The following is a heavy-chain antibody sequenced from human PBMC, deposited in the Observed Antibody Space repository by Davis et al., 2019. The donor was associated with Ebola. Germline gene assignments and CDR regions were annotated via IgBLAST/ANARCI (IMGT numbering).Heavy chain of an antibody. V-gene: IGHV1-46*01. CDR3: ARHDTMIVGAFDI. Sequence: AASVKVSCKASGYTFTSHYMHWVRQAPGQGLEWMGIINPSGGSTSYAQKFQGRVTMTRDTSTSTVHMELSSLRSEDTAVYYCARHDTMIVGAFDIWGQGTMVTVSS. D-gene: IGHD3-22*01. CDR1: GYTFTSHY. CDR2: INPSGGST. J-gene: IGHJ3*02.